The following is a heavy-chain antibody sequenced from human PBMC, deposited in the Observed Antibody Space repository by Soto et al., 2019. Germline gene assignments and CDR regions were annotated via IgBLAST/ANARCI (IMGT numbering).Heavy chain of an antibody. V-gene: IGHV1-2*02. CDR3: AREGGSSYYYYGMDV. CDR2: INPNSGGT. CDR1: GYTFTGYY. Sequence: GASVKVSCKASGYTFTGYYMHWVRQAPGQGLEWMGWINPNSGGTNYAQKFQGRVTMTRDTSISTAYMGLSRLRSDDTAVYYCAREGGSSYYYYGMDVWGQGTTVTVSS. D-gene: IGHD6-13*01. J-gene: IGHJ6*02.